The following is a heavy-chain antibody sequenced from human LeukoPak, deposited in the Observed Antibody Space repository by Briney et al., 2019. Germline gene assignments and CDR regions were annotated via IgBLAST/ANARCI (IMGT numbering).Heavy chain of an antibody. CDR2: IQQHGSET. CDR1: GFTFSSYS. CDR3: ATYSSSNGREFQY. V-gene: IGHV3-7*01. Sequence: GGSLRLSCAASGFTFSSYSMNWVRQAPGKGLEWVANIQQHGSETYYGDSVKGRFTISRDNAKNSLYLQMNSLRAEDTAVYYCATYSSSNGREFQYWGQGTLVTVSS. D-gene: IGHD2-2*01. J-gene: IGHJ1*01.